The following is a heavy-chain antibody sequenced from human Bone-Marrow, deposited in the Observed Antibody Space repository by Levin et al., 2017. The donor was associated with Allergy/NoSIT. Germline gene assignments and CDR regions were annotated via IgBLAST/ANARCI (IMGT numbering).Heavy chain of an antibody. V-gene: IGHV4-39*01. D-gene: IGHD2-21*02. CDR3: ASGGDTSAWGMDV. Sequence: SETLSLTCSVSGGSIGSTSHYWAWIRQPPGKGLEWIGMIYYSGTTHYNASLTSRLIISLDTAKNQFSLQLTSVTAADTALYYCASGGDTSAWGMDVWGHGTTVTVSS. J-gene: IGHJ6*02. CDR2: IYYSGTT. CDR1: GGSIGSTSHY.